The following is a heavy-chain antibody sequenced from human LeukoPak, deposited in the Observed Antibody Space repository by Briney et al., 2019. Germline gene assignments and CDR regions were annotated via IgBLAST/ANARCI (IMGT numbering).Heavy chain of an antibody. J-gene: IGHJ4*02. V-gene: IGHV4-59*01. Sequence: AETLSLTCTVSGGSISSYYWSWIRQPPGKGLEWIGYIYYSGSTNYNPSLKSRVTISVDTSKNQFSLKLSSVTAADTAVYYCARSPGSSSWDKFDYWGQGTLVTVSS. CDR3: ARSPGSSSWDKFDY. CDR2: IYYSGST. D-gene: IGHD6-13*01. CDR1: GGSISSYY.